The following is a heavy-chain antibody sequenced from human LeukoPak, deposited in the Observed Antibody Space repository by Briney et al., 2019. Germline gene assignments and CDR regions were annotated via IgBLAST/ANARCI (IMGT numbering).Heavy chain of an antibody. CDR3: ARGRGYSSSSSTGWFDP. J-gene: IGHJ5*02. V-gene: IGHV1-69*05. CDR1: GGTFSSYA. Sequence: GASVKVSCKASGGTFSSYAISWVRQAPGQGLEWMGGIIPIFGTANYAQKFQGRVTITTDESTSTAYMELSSLRSDDTAVYYCARGRGYSSSSSTGWFDPWGQGTLVTVSS. CDR2: IIPIFGTA. D-gene: IGHD6-13*01.